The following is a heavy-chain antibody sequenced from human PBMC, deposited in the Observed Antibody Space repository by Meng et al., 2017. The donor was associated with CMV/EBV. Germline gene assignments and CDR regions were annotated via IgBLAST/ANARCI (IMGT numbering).Heavy chain of an antibody. Sequence: SLRLSCAASGFTFDDYAMHWVRQAPGKGLVWVSGISWNSGSIGYADSVKGRFTISRDNAKNSLYLQMNSLRAEDTALYYCAKASGWSMGRRYNWFDPWGQGTLVTVSS. CDR3: AKASGWSMGRRYNWFDP. V-gene: IGHV3-9*01. CDR2: ISWNSGSI. CDR1: GFTFDDYA. D-gene: IGHD6-19*01. J-gene: IGHJ5*02.